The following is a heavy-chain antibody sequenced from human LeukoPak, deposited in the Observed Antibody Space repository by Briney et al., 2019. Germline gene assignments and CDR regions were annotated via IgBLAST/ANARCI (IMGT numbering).Heavy chain of an antibody. V-gene: IGHV3-23*01. J-gene: IGHJ3*02. CDR1: GFTFSSYA. CDR3: AKTPTVDAAFDI. D-gene: IGHD4-23*01. Sequence: GGSLRLSCAASGFTFSSYAMNWIRQAPGKGLEWVSGIAYTGDSTFYTDSVKGRFTVSRDSSNNTLFLHMNSLRAEDTALYYCAKTPTVDAAFDIWGQGTMVTVSS. CDR2: IAYTGDST.